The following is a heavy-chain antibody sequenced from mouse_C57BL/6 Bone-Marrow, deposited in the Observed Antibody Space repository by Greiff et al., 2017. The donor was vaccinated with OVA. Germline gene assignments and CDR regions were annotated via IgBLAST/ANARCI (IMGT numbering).Heavy chain of an antibody. CDR1: GYTFTDYE. J-gene: IGHJ2*01. CDR2: IDPETGGT. V-gene: IGHV1-15*01. CDR3: TRFYYDYDRGFDY. Sequence: VKLMESGAELVRPGASVTLSCKASGYTFTDYEMHWVKQTPVHGLEWIGAIDPETGGTAYNQKFKGKAILTADKSSSTAYMELRSLTSEDSAVYYCTRFYYDYDRGFDYWGQGTTLTVSS. D-gene: IGHD2-4*01.